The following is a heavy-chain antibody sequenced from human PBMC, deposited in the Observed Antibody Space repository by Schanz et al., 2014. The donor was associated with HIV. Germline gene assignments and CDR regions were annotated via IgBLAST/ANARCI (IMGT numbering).Heavy chain of an antibody. CDR2: VKQDGSDK. D-gene: IGHD3-9*01. Sequence: DVQLVESGGGVVRPGGSLRLSCAASGFTFGSFAITWVRQPPGKGLEWVANVKQDGSDKYYVESVKGRFTISRDNAKNSLYLQMNSLRAEDTAVYYCARDAARYFDWSYYFDFWGQGTLVTVSS. J-gene: IGHJ4*02. CDR3: ARDAARYFDWSYYFDF. CDR1: GFTFGSFA. V-gene: IGHV3-7*01.